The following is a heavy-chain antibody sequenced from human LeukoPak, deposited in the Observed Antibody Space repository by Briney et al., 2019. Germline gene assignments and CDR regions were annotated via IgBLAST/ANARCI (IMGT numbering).Heavy chain of an antibody. V-gene: IGHV3-23*01. J-gene: IGHJ4*02. D-gene: IGHD4-17*01. CDR2: ISGSGYST. CDR1: GFTFSTYA. Sequence: GGSLRLSCAASGFTFSTYAMTWVRQAPGKGLEWLSSISGSGYSTYYADSLKGRFTISRDNSNNTLYLQMNSLRAEDTAVYYCAKGRMTTDYWGQGTLVTVSS. CDR3: AKGRMTTDY.